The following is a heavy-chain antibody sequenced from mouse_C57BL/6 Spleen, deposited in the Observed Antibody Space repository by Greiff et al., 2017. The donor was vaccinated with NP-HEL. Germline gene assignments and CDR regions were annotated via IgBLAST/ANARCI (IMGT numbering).Heavy chain of an antibody. J-gene: IGHJ1*03. CDR1: GFTFSSYA. V-gene: IGHV5-4*01. CDR3: ARDQGGNYPYWYFDV. D-gene: IGHD2-1*01. CDR2: ISDGGSYT. Sequence: EVKLVESGGGLVKPGGSLKLSCAASGFTFSSYAMSWVRQTPEKRLEWVATISDGGSYTYYPDNVKGRFTISRDNAKNNLYLQMSHLKSEDTAMYYCARDQGGNYPYWYFDVWGTGTTVTVSS.